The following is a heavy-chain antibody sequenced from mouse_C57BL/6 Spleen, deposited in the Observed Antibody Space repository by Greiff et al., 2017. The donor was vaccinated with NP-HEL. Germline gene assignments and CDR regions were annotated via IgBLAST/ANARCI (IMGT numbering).Heavy chain of an antibody. CDR2: ISSGGDYI. J-gene: IGHJ4*01. Sequence: EVKVEESGEGLVKPGGSLKLSCAASGFTFSSYAMSWVRQTPEKRLEWVAYISSGGDYIYYADTVKGRFTISRDNARNTLYLQMSSLKSEDTAMYYCTREGGYYYGSSLYYAMDYWGQGTSVTVSS. CDR3: TREGGYYYGSSLYYAMDY. CDR1: GFTFSSYA. V-gene: IGHV5-9-1*02. D-gene: IGHD1-1*01.